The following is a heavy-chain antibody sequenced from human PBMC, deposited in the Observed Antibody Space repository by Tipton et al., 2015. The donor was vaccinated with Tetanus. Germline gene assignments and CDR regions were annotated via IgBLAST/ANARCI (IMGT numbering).Heavy chain of an antibody. J-gene: IGHJ4*02. CDR1: GFTFDDYD. D-gene: IGHD3-16*01. V-gene: IGHV3-9*01. CDR3: AKDRGEYYFDY. CDR2: ISWNSGSI. Sequence: SLRLSCAASGFTFDDYDMHWVRQAPGKGLEWVSGISWNSGSICYADSVKGRFTISRDNAKNSLYLQMNSLRAEDTALYYCAKDRGEYYFDYWGQGTLVTVSS.